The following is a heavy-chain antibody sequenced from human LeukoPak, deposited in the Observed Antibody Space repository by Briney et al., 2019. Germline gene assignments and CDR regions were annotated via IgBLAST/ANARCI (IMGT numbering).Heavy chain of an antibody. CDR3: ARGGYYDFWSGGQFDY. J-gene: IGHJ4*02. CDR1: GGSISSYY. D-gene: IGHD3-3*01. Sequence: SETLSLTCTVSGGSISSYYWSWIRQPPGKGLEWIGYIYYSGSTNYNPSLKSRVTISVDTSKNQFSLKLSSVTAADTAVYYCARGGYYDFWSGGQFDYWGQGTLVTVSS. CDR2: IYYSGST. V-gene: IGHV4-59*01.